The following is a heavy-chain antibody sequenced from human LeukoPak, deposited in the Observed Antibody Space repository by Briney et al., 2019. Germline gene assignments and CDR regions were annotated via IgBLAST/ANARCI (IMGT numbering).Heavy chain of an antibody. CDR2: VSPPGGGT. CDR1: GFTFSNHG. Sequence: WGSLRLSCAASGFTFSNHGMNWVRQAPGKGLEWLSGVSPPGGGTYYADSVKGRFTISRDDSKNTLSLQMNSLRVEDTAVYYCARDLAWGAFDYWGQGTLVTVSS. J-gene: IGHJ4*02. D-gene: IGHD3-16*01. CDR3: ARDLAWGAFDY. V-gene: IGHV3-23*01.